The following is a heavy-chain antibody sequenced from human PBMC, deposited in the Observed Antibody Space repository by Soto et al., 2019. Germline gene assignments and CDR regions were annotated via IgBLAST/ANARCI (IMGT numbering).Heavy chain of an antibody. D-gene: IGHD6-13*01. CDR1: GFTFSSYW. CDR3: ARAASSSWYWDYYYGMDV. Sequence: TGGSLRLSCAASGFTFSSYWMSWVRQAPGKGLEWVANIKQNGSEKYYVDSVKGRFTISRDNAKNSLYLQMNSLRAEDTAVYYCARAASSSWYWDYYYGMDVWGQGTTVTVSS. J-gene: IGHJ6*02. CDR2: IKQNGSEK. V-gene: IGHV3-7*03.